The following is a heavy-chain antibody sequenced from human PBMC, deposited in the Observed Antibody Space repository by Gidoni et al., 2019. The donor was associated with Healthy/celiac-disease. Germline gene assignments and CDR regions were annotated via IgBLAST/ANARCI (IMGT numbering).Heavy chain of an antibody. V-gene: IGHV3-53*02. CDR2: IYSGGST. Sequence: EVQLVETGGGLIQPGGCLRRSCAASGFTVSSNYMSWVRQAPGKGLEWVSVIYSGGSTYYADSVKGRFTISRDNSKNTLYLQMNSLGAEDTAVYYCARVGGYCSGGSCYSGDLFDPWGQGTLVTVSS. J-gene: IGHJ5*02. CDR1: GFTVSSNY. D-gene: IGHD2-15*01. CDR3: ARVGGYCSGGSCYSGDLFDP.